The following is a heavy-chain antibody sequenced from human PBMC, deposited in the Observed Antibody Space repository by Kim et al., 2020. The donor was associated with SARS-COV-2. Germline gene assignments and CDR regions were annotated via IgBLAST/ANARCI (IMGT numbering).Heavy chain of an antibody. CDR2: ISAYNGNT. V-gene: IGHV1-18*01. D-gene: IGHD3-10*01. J-gene: IGHJ6*02. CDR3: ARDKGDGSGSYSRAGYYYYGMDV. CDR1: GYTFTSYG. Sequence: ASVKVSCKASGYTFTSYGISWVRQAPGQGLEWIGWISAYNGNTNYAQKLQGRVTMTTDTSTSTAYMELRSLRSDDTAVYYCARDKGDGSGSYSRAGYYYYGMDVWGQGTTVTVSS.